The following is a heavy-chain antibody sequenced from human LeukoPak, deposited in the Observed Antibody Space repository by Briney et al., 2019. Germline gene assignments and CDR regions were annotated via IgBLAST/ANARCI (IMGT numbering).Heavy chain of an antibody. Sequence: GGYLRLSCAASGFTFSTYWMSWVRQAPGKGLVWVANIKQDGSEKYYVDSVKGRFTISRDKAKNSLYLQMNRRRAEDTAMYYCARDSAGNDYCGQGTLVTVSS. CDR1: GFTFSTYW. V-gene: IGHV3-7*01. CDR3: ARDSAGNDY. J-gene: IGHJ4*02. CDR2: IKQDGSEK. D-gene: IGHD6-13*01.